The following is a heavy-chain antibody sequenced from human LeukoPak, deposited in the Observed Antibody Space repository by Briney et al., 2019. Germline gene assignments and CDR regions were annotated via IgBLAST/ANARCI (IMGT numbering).Heavy chain of an antibody. CDR1: GFTFDDYA. Sequence: GGSLRLSCAASGFTFDDYAMHWVRQAPGKGPEWVSGISWNSGSIGYADSVKGRFTISRDNAKNSLYLQMNSLRAEDTALYYCAKDYYYDSSGPNFDYWGQGTLVTVSS. CDR3: AKDYYYDSSGPNFDY. J-gene: IGHJ4*02. V-gene: IGHV3-9*01. CDR2: ISWNSGSI. D-gene: IGHD3-22*01.